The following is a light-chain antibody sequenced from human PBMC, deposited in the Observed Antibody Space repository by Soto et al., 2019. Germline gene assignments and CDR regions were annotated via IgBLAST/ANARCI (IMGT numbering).Light chain of an antibody. J-gene: IGKJ1*01. CDR3: QQYTT. V-gene: IGKV1-39*01. CDR1: QSISSY. CDR2: AAS. Sequence: DIQITQSPSSLSASVGYRFTITCRASQSISSYLNWYQHKPGKAPKLLIYAASSLQSGVPSRFSGSGSGTDLTLTISRLEPEDFAVYYCQQYTTFGQGTTVDIK.